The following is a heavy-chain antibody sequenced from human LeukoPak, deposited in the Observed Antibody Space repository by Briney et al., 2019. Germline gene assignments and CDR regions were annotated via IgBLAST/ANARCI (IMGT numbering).Heavy chain of an antibody. CDR2: IYSGGST. CDR1: GFTVSSNY. Sequence: GGSLRLSCAASGFTVSSNYMSWVRQAPGKGLEWVSVIYSGGSTYYADSVKGRFTISRDNAKNSLYLQMNSLRAEDTAIYYCAREGCSGGNCYIDYWGQGTLVTVSS. J-gene: IGHJ4*02. CDR3: AREGCSGGNCYIDY. V-gene: IGHV3-53*01. D-gene: IGHD2-15*01.